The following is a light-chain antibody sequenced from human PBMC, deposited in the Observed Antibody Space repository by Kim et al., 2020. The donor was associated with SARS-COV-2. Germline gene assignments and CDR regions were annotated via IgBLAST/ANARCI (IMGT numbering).Light chain of an antibody. CDR3: QAWDSSFVV. J-gene: IGLJ2*01. CDR2: QYS. Sequence: VFPGQTASITCSGDKLGDKYACWYQQKPGQSPVLVIYQYSKRPSGIPERFSGSNSGNTATLTISGTQAMDEADYYCQAWDSSFVVFGGGTQLTVL. CDR1: KLGDKY. V-gene: IGLV3-1*01.